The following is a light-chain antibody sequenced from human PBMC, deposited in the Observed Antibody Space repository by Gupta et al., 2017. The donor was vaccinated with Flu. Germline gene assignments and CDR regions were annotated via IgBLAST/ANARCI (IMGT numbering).Light chain of an antibody. CDR1: QSLGSY. CDR3: QQYNDWPSYT. V-gene: IGKV3-15*01. Sequence: ATLSVSPGERATLSCRASQSLGSYLAWYQQKPGQAPRLLIYGASTRATDIPARFSGSGSGTEFTLTISSLRSEDFAIYYCQQYNDWPSYTFGQGTKLEIK. J-gene: IGKJ2*01. CDR2: GAS.